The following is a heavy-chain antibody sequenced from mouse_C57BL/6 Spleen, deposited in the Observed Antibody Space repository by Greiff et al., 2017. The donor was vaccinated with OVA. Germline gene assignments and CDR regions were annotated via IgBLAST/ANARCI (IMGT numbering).Heavy chain of an antibody. CDR1: GYTFTSYW. Sequence: QVQLQQPGAELVKPGASVKLSCKASGYTFTSYWMQWVKQRPGQGLEWIGEIDPSDSYTNYNQKFKGKATLTVDTSSSTAYMQLSSLTSEDAAVYYCAQTAQAYFDYWGQGTTLTVSS. J-gene: IGHJ2*01. CDR2: IDPSDSYT. V-gene: IGHV1-50*01. D-gene: IGHD3-2*02. CDR3: AQTAQAYFDY.